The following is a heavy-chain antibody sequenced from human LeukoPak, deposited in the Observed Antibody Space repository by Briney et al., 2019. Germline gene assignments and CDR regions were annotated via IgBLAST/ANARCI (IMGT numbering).Heavy chain of an antibody. D-gene: IGHD2-21*01. V-gene: IGHV3-21*01. CDR1: GFTFSSYS. Sequence: GGSLRLSCAASGFTFSSYSMNWVRQAPGKGLEWVSSISSSSSYIYYADSAKGRFTISRDNAKNSLYLQMNSLRAEDTAVYYGARDANAIGRTWYFDLWGRGTLVTVSS. CDR3: ARDANAIGRTWYFDL. J-gene: IGHJ2*01. CDR2: ISSSSSYI.